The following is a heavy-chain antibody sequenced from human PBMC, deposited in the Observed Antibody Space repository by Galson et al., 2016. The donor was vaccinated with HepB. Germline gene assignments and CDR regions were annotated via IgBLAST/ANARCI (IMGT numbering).Heavy chain of an antibody. CDR3: ARGRTDLGYCSGGSCPNWFDP. J-gene: IGHJ5*02. Sequence: SETLSLTCTVSGGSISSYYWSWIRQPAGKGLEWIGRIYTSGSTNYNPSLKSRVTMSVDTSENQFSLNLSSVTAADTAVYCCARGRTDLGYCSGGSCPNWFDPWGQGTLVTVSS. CDR1: GGSISSYY. CDR2: IYTSGST. D-gene: IGHD2-15*01. V-gene: IGHV4-4*07.